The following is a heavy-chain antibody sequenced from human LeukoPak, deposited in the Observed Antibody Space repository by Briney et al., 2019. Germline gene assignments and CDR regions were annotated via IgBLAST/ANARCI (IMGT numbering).Heavy chain of an antibody. CDR3: ARRTGMTLPGWLRVVDF. Sequence: GGSLRLSCAVSGFTFSSYWMNWVRQVPGKGLVWVAHINTDGNTATYADSVKGRFTISRDNAKNSLYLQMNSLRDEDTAVYYCARRTGMTLPGWLRVVDFWGQGTLVTVSS. J-gene: IGHJ4*02. D-gene: IGHD6-19*01. CDR2: INTDGNTA. CDR1: GFTFSSYW. V-gene: IGHV3-74*03.